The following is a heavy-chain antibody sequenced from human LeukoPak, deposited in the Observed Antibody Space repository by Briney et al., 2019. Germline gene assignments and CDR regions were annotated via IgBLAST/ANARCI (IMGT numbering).Heavy chain of an antibody. Sequence: GGSLRLSCAASGFTFSSYGMHWVRQAPGKGLEWVAFIRYDGSNKYYADSVKGRFTISSDNSKNTLYLQMNSLRAEDTAVYYCAKYRGYSYGYLDYWGQGTLVTVSS. J-gene: IGHJ4*02. CDR2: IRYDGSNK. D-gene: IGHD5-18*01. CDR1: GFTFSSYG. V-gene: IGHV3-30*02. CDR3: AKYRGYSYGYLDY.